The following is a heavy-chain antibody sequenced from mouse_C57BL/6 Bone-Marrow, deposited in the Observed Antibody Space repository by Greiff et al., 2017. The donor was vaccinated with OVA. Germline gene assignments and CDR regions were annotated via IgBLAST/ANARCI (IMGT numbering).Heavy chain of an antibody. CDR3: AIDSAVGGYFDV. V-gene: IGHV5-4*01. D-gene: IGHD3-3*01. J-gene: IGHJ1*03. Sequence: EVQGVESGGGLVKPGGSLKLSCAASGFTFSSYAMSWVRQTPEKRLEWVATISDGGSYTYYPENVKGRFTISRDNAKNNLYLQMSHLKSDDTAMYYCAIDSAVGGYFDVWGTGTTVTVSS. CDR1: GFTFSSYA. CDR2: ISDGGSYT.